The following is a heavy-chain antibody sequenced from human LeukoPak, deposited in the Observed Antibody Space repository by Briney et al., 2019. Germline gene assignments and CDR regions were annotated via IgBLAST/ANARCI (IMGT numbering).Heavy chain of an antibody. CDR2: IYHSGST. CDR1: GGSISSGGYS. J-gene: IGHJ5*02. V-gene: IGHV4-30-2*01. D-gene: IGHD6-13*01. Sequence: TPSETLSLTCAVSGGSISSGGYSWSWIRQPPGKGLEWIGYIYHSGSTYYNPSLKSRVTISVDRSKNQFSLKLSSVTAADTAVYYCARAPYSSTYNWFDPWGQGTLVTVSS. CDR3: ARAPYSSTYNWFDP.